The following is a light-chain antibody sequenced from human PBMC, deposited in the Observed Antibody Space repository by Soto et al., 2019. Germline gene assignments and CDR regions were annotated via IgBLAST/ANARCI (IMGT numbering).Light chain of an antibody. CDR3: QQYKNWPL. V-gene: IGKV3-15*01. Sequence: MMITQSPATLSVSPGERVTLSGRTSHSVNSHVAWYQQTPGQAPRLLLYAASTRATGPPVRFSGSGFGTEFTLTISRLQSEDFAVYYCQQYKNWPLFGQGTRVEI. CDR1: HSVNSH. J-gene: IGKJ5*01. CDR2: AAS.